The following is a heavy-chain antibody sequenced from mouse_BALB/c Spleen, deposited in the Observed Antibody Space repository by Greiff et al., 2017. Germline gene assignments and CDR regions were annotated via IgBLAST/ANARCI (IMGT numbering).Heavy chain of an antibody. J-gene: IGHJ2*01. CDR2: ISYSGST. CDR1: GYSITSDYA. CDR3: AHGYYYFDY. Sequence: EVKLQESGPGLVKPSQSLSLTCTVTGYSITSDYAWNWIRQFPGNKLEWMGYISYSGSTSYNPSLKSRISITRDTSKNQFFLQLNSVTTEDTATYYCAHGYYYFDYWGQGTTLTVSS. D-gene: IGHD2-3*01. V-gene: IGHV3-2*02.